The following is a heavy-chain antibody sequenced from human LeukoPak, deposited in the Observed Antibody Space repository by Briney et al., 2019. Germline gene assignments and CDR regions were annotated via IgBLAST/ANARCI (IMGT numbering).Heavy chain of an antibody. Sequence: SQTLSLTCTVSGGSISSGGYYWSWIRQHPGKGLEWIGYIYYSGSTCYNPSLKSRVTISVDTSKNQFSLKLSSVTAADTAVYYCARVYFSTVRGKDLYYFDYWGQGTLVTVSS. D-gene: IGHD3-10*01. CDR3: ARVYFSTVRGKDLYYFDY. J-gene: IGHJ4*02. CDR1: GGSISSGGYY. V-gene: IGHV4-31*03. CDR2: IYYSGST.